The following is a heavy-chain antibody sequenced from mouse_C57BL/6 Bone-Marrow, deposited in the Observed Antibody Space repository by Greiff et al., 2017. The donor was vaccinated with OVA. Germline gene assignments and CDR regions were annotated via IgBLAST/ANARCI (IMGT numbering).Heavy chain of an antibody. Sequence: DVQLQESGPVLVKPGASVKMSCKASGYTFTDYYMNWVKQSHGKSLEWIGVINPYNGGTSYNQKFKGKATLTVDKSSSTAYMELNSLTSEDSAVYYCARGGIYYGNSWFAYWGQGTLVTVSA. D-gene: IGHD2-1*01. CDR3: ARGGIYYGNSWFAY. CDR2: INPYNGGT. CDR1: GYTFTDYY. V-gene: IGHV1-19*01. J-gene: IGHJ3*01.